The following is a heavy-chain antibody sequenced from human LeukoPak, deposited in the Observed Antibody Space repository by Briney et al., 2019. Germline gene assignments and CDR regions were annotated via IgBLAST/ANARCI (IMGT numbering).Heavy chain of an antibody. CDR1: GGSFSGYY. J-gene: IGHJ4*02. D-gene: IGHD3-10*01. CDR3: ARIDRRLRLGLDY. Sequence: SETLSLTCAVYGGSFSGYYWSWIRRPPGKGLEWIGEINHSGSTNYNPSLKSRVTISVDTSKNQFSLKLSSVTAADTAVYYCARIDRRLRLGLDYWGQGTLVTVSS. V-gene: IGHV4-34*01. CDR2: INHSGST.